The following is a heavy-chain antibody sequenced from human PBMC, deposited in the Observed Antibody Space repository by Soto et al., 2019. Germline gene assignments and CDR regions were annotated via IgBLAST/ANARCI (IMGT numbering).Heavy chain of an antibody. CDR3: ARDRGRSSGWYLL. V-gene: IGHV4-4*02. Sequence: PSETLALTFAVSGGSISSSDWWSWVRQPPGKGLEWIGEIYHSGSTNYNPSLKSRVTISVDKSKNQFSLKLSSVTAADTAVYYCARDRGRSSGWYLLWGQGTLVTVSS. J-gene: IGHJ4*02. D-gene: IGHD6-19*01. CDR1: GGSISSSDW. CDR2: IYHSGST.